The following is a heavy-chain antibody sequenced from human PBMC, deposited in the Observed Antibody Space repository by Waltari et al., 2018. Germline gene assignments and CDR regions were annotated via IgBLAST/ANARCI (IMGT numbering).Heavy chain of an antibody. V-gene: IGHV3-23*01. CDR2: ISGSGGST. D-gene: IGHD4-17*01. CDR1: GFTFSSYA. J-gene: IGHJ4*02. CDR3: ATPETTTVVTRFDY. Sequence: RLSCAASGFTFSSYAMSWVRQAPGKGLEWVSAISGSGGSTYYADSVKGRFTISRDNSKNTLYLQMNSLRAEDTAVYYCATPETTTVVTRFDYWGQGTLVTVSS.